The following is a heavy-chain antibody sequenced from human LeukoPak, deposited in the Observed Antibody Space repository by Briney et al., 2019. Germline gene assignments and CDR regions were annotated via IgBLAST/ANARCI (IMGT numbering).Heavy chain of an antibody. CDR2: IYASGST. Sequence: SETLSLTCSVSGGSISNYYWNWLRQPAGKGLEWIGRIYASGSTNYNPSLKSRVTISMDKSKDHFSLNLKSVTAADTAFYYCARDFYGDDGHHPFDYWGQGIQVTVSS. CDR1: GGSISNYY. V-gene: IGHV4-4*07. CDR3: ARDFYGDDGHHPFDY. J-gene: IGHJ4*02. D-gene: IGHD2/OR15-2a*01.